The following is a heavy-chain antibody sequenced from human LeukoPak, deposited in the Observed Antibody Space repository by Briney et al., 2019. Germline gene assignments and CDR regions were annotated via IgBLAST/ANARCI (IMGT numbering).Heavy chain of an antibody. V-gene: IGHV4-34*01. CDR1: GGSFSGCY. J-gene: IGHJ4*02. D-gene: IGHD3-22*01. CDR3: AGTYYYDSSGYYHYSL. Sequence: SETLSLTCAAYGGSFSGCYWSWIRQPPGKGLEWIGEINHSGSTNYNPSLKSRVTISVDTSKNQFSLKLSSVTAADTAVYYCAGTYYYDSSGYYHYSLWGQGTLVTVSS. CDR2: INHSGST.